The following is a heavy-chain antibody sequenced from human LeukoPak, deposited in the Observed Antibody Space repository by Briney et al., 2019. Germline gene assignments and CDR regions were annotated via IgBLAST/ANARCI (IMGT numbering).Heavy chain of an antibody. CDR1: GFTFDDYA. CDR3: EKRAGYSGSYSPHWYLDL. D-gene: IGHD1-26*01. CDR2: ISWNSGSI. Sequence: PGGSLRLSRAASGFTFDDYAMHWARQAPGKGLGWVSGISWNSGSIGYADSVKGRFTLYRDNAKHSLYLQMNCVRAEETGLYYCEKRAGYSGSYSPHWYLDLWGRGTLVTVSS. V-gene: IGHV3-9*01. J-gene: IGHJ2*01.